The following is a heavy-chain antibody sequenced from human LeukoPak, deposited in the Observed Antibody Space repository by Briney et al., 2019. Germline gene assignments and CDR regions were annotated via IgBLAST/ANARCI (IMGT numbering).Heavy chain of an antibody. Sequence: SETLSLTCTVSGGSISSGSYYWSWIRQPAGKGLEWIGYIYYSGSTNYNPSLKSRVTISVDTSKNQFSLKLSSVTAADTAVYYCARGSKYYDSSGYYAPDWFDPWGQGTLVTVSS. CDR2: IYYSGST. CDR1: GGSISSGSYY. J-gene: IGHJ5*02. V-gene: IGHV4-61*10. D-gene: IGHD3-22*01. CDR3: ARGSKYYDSSGYYAPDWFDP.